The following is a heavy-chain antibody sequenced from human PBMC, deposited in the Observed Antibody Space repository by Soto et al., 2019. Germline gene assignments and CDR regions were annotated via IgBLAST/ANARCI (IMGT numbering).Heavy chain of an antibody. Sequence: EMQLLESGGVLVQPGGSMRLSCAASVFTFSTYAMTWVRQAPGQGLEWVSSISGSGGRTYYADSVKGRFTISRDNSKNTLYLQTNSLRAEDTAVYYCAKAGDYHGSESYFPLDYWGQGTLVPVSS. D-gene: IGHD3-10*01. V-gene: IGHV3-23*01. CDR1: VFTFSTYA. J-gene: IGHJ4*02. CDR3: AKAGDYHGSESYFPLDY. CDR2: ISGSGGRT.